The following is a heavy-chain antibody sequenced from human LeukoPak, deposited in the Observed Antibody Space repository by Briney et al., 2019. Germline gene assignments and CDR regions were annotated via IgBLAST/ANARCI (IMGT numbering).Heavy chain of an antibody. V-gene: IGHV4-4*07. J-gene: IGHJ4*02. Sequence: SETLSLTCTVSGGSISNYYWSWIRQPAGRGLEWIGRVQTSGSTKYNPSLKSRVTISVDTSMNQFSLNLSSVTAADTAVYYCARIPNYYDSSGYFDYWGQGTLVTVSS. CDR2: VQTSGST. CDR3: ARIPNYYDSSGYFDY. D-gene: IGHD3-22*01. CDR1: GGSISNYY.